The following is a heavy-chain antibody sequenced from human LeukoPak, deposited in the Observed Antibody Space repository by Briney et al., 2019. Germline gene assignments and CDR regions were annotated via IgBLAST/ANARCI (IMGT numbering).Heavy chain of an antibody. CDR1: GGSFSGYY. Sequence: PSETLSLTCAVYGGSFSGYYWSWIRQPPGKGLEWIGEINHSGSTNYNPSLKSRVTISVDTSKNQFSLKLSSVTAADTAVYYCARMVMAAAVGTNDFDYWGQGTLVTVSS. CDR2: INHSGST. J-gene: IGHJ4*02. CDR3: ARMVMAAAVGTNDFDY. D-gene: IGHD6-13*01. V-gene: IGHV4-34*01.